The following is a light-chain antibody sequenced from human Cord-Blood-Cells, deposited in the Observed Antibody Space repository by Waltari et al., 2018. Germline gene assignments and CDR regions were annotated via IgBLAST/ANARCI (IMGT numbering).Light chain of an antibody. CDR1: QSVLYSSNNKNY. Sequence: DIVMTQSPDSLAVSLGDRATIHRKASQSVLYSSNNKNYLAWYQQKPGQPPKLLIYWASTRESGVPDRFSGSGSGTDFTLTISSLQAEDVAVYYCQQYYSTPFTFGPGTKVDIK. CDR2: WAS. V-gene: IGKV4-1*01. J-gene: IGKJ3*01. CDR3: QQYYSTPFT.